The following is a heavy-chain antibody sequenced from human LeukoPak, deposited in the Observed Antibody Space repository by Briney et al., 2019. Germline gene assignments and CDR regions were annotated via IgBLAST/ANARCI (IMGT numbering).Heavy chain of an antibody. Sequence: GGSLRLSCAASGFTFSSYGMHWVRQAPGKGLEWVAVIWYDGSNKYYADSVKGRFTISRDNSKNTLYLQMNSLRAEDTAVYYCATSSSSWYYFDYWGQGTLVTISS. D-gene: IGHD6-13*01. V-gene: IGHV3-33*01. CDR3: ATSSSSWYYFDY. CDR2: IWYDGSNK. CDR1: GFTFSSYG. J-gene: IGHJ4*02.